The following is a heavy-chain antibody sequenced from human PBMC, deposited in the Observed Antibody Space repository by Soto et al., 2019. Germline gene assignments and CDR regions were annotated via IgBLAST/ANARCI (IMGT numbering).Heavy chain of an antibody. J-gene: IGHJ6*02. CDR2: IIPIFGTA. CDR3: ARGFFDKYYDFWIGPRPYYYYGMDV. V-gene: IGHV1-69*13. D-gene: IGHD3-3*01. CDR1: GGTFSSYA. Sequence: ASVKVSCKASGGTFSSYAISWVRRAPGQGLEWMGGIIPIFGTANYAQKFQGRVTITADESTSTAYMELSSLRSEDTAVYYCARGFFDKYYDFWIGPRPYYYYGMDVWGQGTTVTVSS.